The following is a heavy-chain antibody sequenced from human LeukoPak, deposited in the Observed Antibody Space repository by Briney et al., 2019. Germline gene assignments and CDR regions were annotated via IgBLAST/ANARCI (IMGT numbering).Heavy chain of an antibody. D-gene: IGHD3-22*01. CDR2: IISSSSYI. CDR1: GFTFSSYS. Sequence: GGSLRLSCAASGFTFSSYSMNWVRQAPGKGLEWVSSIISSSSYIYYADSVKGRFTISRDNAKNSLYLQMNSLRAEDTAVYYCARGTKYYYDSSGYFPDYWGQGTLVTVSS. CDR3: ARGTKYYYDSSGYFPDY. J-gene: IGHJ4*02. V-gene: IGHV3-21*01.